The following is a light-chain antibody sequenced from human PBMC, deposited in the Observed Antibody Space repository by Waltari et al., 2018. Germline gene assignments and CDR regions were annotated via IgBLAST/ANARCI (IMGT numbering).Light chain of an antibody. CDR3: SAWDDSLNGPV. V-gene: IGLV1-36*01. Sequence: QSVLTQPPSVSEAPSQRVTISCSGSRSNIGNNVLTWYQQLPGKAPKLLIYYDDLLPSGVSDRFSGSKSGTSASLAISGLQSEDEADYYCSAWDDSLNGPVFGGGTKLTVL. CDR1: RSNIGNNV. CDR2: YDD. J-gene: IGLJ2*01.